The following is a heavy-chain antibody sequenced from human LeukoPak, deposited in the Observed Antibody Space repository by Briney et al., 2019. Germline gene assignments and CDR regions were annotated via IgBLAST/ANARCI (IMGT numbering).Heavy chain of an antibody. D-gene: IGHD5-12*01. CDR2: ITCDGSGT. J-gene: IGHJ4*02. CDR1: GFSFSGYW. Sequence: PGGSLRLSCAASGFSFSGYWMQWVRQAPGKGLVWISRITCDGSGTDYADPVKGRFTISRDNAKNTLYLQMNSLRAEDTAVYYCARALKYNSGYDWGGDYWGQGTLVTVSS. V-gene: IGHV3-74*01. CDR3: ARALKYNSGYDWGGDY.